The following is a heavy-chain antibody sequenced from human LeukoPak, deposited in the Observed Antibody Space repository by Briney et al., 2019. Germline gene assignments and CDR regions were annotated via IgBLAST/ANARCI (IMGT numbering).Heavy chain of an antibody. J-gene: IGHJ3*01. Sequence: GGSLRLSCAASGCTFSDYAMHWVRQAAGKGLEWVARMRYDGSNEKYAASVQGRFIISRDNSRNALYFQMNSLRAEDTAVYYCAKGIQPSDKNGFDVWGQGTMVTVSS. CDR1: GCTFSDYA. D-gene: IGHD5-18*01. V-gene: IGHV3-30*02. CDR2: MRYDGSNE. CDR3: AKGIQPSDKNGFDV.